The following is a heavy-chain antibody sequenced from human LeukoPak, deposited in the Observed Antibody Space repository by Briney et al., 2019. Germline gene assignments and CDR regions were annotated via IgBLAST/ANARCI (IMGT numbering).Heavy chain of an antibody. J-gene: IGHJ3*02. V-gene: IGHV4-59*01. D-gene: IGHD5-18*01. CDR3: ARLYSYGPGGAFDI. CDR2: IYYSGST. Sequence: SETLSLTCTVSGGSISSYYWSWIRQPPGKGLEWIEYIYYSGSTNYNPSLKSRVTISVDTSKNQFSLKLSSVTAADTAVYYCARLYSYGPGGAFDIWGQGTMVTVSS. CDR1: GGSISSYY.